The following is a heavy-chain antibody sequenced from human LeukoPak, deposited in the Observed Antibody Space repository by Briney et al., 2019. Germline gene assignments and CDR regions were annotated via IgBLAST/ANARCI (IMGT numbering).Heavy chain of an antibody. V-gene: IGHV3-23*01. CDR3: AKDSLHASRYFDWSFDYNGMDV. D-gene: IGHD3-9*01. CDR1: GFTFSNYA. CDR2: IDGSGDNT. Sequence: PGGSLRLSCAASGFTFSNYAMSWVRQAPGKGLEWVTAIDGSGDNTHYADSVKGRFTISRDNSKNTLFLQMNSLRAEDTAVYYCAKDSLHASRYFDWSFDYNGMDVWGQGTTVTVSS. J-gene: IGHJ6*02.